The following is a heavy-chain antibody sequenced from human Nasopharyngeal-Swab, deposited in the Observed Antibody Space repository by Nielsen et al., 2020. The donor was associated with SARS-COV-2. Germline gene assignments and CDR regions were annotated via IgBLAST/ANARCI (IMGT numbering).Heavy chain of an antibody. CDR1: GFTFSSYA. V-gene: IGHV3-23*01. CDR2: ISGSGGST. CDR3: AKSKIMIKFGGARDYFDY. J-gene: IGHJ4*02. Sequence: GGSLRLSCAASGFTFSSYAMSWVRQAPGKGLEWVSAISGSGGSTYHADSEKGRFTISRDNSKNTLYLQMNSLSAEDTAVYYCAKSKIMIKFGGARDYFDYWGQGTLVTVSS. D-gene: IGHD3-16*01.